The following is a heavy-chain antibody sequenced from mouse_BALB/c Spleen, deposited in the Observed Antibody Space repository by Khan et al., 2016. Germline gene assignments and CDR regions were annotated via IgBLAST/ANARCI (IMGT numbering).Heavy chain of an antibody. CDR3: VRDWLRYY. Sequence: QVQLKQSGAELMKPGASVKISCKATGYTFSSYWIEWVKQRPGHGLEWIGEILPGSGSTNYNEKFKGKATFTADTSSNTAYMQLSSLTSEDSAVSYCVRDWLRYYWGQGTALTVSS. D-gene: IGHD1-1*01. J-gene: IGHJ2*01. CDR1: GYTFSSYW. V-gene: IGHV1-9*01. CDR2: ILPGSGST.